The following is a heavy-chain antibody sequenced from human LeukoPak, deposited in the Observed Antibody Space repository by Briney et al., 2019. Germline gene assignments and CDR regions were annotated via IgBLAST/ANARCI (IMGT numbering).Heavy chain of an antibody. V-gene: IGHV3-30*18. D-gene: IGHD3-10*01. CDR3: AKDWRRFGELFTGFHGMDA. CDR1: GFTFSSYG. CDR2: ISYDGSNK. J-gene: IGHJ6*02. Sequence: PGGSLRLSCAASGFTFSSYGMHWVRQAPGKGLEWVAVISYDGSNKYYADSVKGRFTISRDNSKNTLYLQMNSLRAEDTAVYYCAKDWRRFGELFTGFHGMDAWGQGTTVTVSS.